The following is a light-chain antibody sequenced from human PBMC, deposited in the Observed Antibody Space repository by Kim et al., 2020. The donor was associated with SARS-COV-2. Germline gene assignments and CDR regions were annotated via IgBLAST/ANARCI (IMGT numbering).Light chain of an antibody. Sequence: PGERATLSGRASQSLSNNYLAWYQQKPGQAPRPLTHGASSRATGVPDRFSGSGSGTDFTLTISRLEPEDFAVYYCHQYGGSPPHTFGQGTKLEI. J-gene: IGKJ2*01. CDR1: QSLSNNY. V-gene: IGKV3-20*01. CDR2: GAS. CDR3: HQYGGSPPHT.